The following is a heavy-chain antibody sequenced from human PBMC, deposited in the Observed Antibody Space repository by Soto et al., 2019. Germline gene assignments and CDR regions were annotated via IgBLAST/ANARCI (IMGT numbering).Heavy chain of an antibody. J-gene: IGHJ4*02. CDR3: ARTPNSMVPFDY. CDR2: INHSGST. V-gene: IGHV4-34*01. CDR1: GGSFSGYY. D-gene: IGHD3-10*01. Sequence: PSETLSLTCAVYGGSFSGYYWSWIRQPPGKGLEWIGEINHSGSTNYNPSLKSRVTISVDTSKNQFSLKLSSVTAADTAVYYCARTPNSMVPFDYWGQGTLVTVSS.